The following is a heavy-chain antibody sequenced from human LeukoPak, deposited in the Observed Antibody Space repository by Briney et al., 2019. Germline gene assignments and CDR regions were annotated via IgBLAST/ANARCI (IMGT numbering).Heavy chain of an antibody. D-gene: IGHD2-2*01. Sequence: ASVKVSCKASGYTFTSYYMHWVRQAPGQGLEWMGIINPSGGSTSYAQKFQGRVTITADKSTSTAYMELSSLRSEDTAVYYCARDWGYCSSTSCGYYYYMDVWGKGTTVTVSS. CDR1: GYTFTSYY. V-gene: IGHV1-46*01. CDR2: INPSGGST. J-gene: IGHJ6*03. CDR3: ARDWGYCSSTSCGYYYYMDV.